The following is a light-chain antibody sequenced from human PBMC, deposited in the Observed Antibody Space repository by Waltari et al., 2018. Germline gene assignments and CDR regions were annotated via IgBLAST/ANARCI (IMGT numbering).Light chain of an antibody. CDR3: QQYNSWPPRYT. CDR2: GAS. Sequence: EIVLTQSPATLSVSPGERATPPCRASQSVSSNLAWYQHKPGQPPSLLIYGASTRATGIPARFSGSGSGTEFTLTISSLQSEDFAVYYCQQYNSWPPRYTFGQGTNLESK. V-gene: IGKV3-15*01. CDR1: QSVSSN. J-gene: IGKJ2*01.